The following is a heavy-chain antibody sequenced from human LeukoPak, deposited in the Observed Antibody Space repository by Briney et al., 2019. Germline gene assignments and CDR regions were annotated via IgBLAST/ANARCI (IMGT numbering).Heavy chain of an antibody. CDR1: AXTFSNFG. Sequence: PGGSLRLSCAASAXTFSNFGMHWVRQAPGKGLEWVAVVSYDGSKTYYADSVKGRFTISRDNSKNTLYLQMNSLRAEDTAVYYCASPGGYDFWSGPFDYWGQGTLVTVSS. CDR2: VSYDGSKT. V-gene: IGHV3-30*03. J-gene: IGHJ4*02. CDR3: ASPGGYDFWSGPFDY. D-gene: IGHD3-3*01.